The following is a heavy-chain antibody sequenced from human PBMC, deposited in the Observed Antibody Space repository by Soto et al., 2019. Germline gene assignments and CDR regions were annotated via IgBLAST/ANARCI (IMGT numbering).Heavy chain of an antibody. CDR1: GYTFTSCG. D-gene: IGHD3-22*01. CDR2: ISAYNGNT. V-gene: IGHV1-18*04. CDR3: ARVARHYYDSSGYSSGAFDI. J-gene: IGHJ3*02. Sequence: ASVKVSFKASGYTFTSCGISWVRQAPGQGLEWMGWISAYNGNTNYAQKLQGRVTMTTDTSTSTAYMELRSLRSDDTAVYYCARVARHYYDSSGYSSGAFDIWGQGTMVTVSS.